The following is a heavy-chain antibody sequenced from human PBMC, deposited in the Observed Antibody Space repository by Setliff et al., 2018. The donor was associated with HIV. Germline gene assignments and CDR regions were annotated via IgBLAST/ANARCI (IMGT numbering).Heavy chain of an antibody. V-gene: IGHV4-61*02. CDR3: ARTPKGDYGDYESVGYFDY. CDR2: IYTSGST. J-gene: IGHJ4*02. D-gene: IGHD4-17*01. Sequence: SETLSLTCTVSGGSISSGSYYWSWIRQPAGKGLEWIGRIYTSGSTNYKPSLKSRLTISVDTSKNQFSLKLSSVTAADTAVYYCARTPKGDYGDYESVGYFDYWGQGTLVTVSS. CDR1: GGSISSGSYY.